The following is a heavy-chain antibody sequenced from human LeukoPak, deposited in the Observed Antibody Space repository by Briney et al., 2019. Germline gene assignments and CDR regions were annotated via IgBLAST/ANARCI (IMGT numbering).Heavy chain of an antibody. CDR3: ARGVEMATILVGL. V-gene: IGHV4-34*01. CDR2: INHSGST. D-gene: IGHD5-24*01. Sequence: SETLSLTCAVYGGSFSGYYWSWLRQPPGKGLEWIREINHSGSTNYNPSLKSRVTISVDTSKNQFSLKLNSMTAADTAMYYCARGVEMATILVGLWGQGTLVTVSS. CDR1: GGSFSGYY. J-gene: IGHJ4*02.